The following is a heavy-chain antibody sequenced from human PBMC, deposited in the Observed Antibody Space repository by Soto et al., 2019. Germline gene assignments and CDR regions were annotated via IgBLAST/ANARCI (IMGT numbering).Heavy chain of an antibody. V-gene: IGHV1-18*01. Sequence: ASVKVSCKASGYTFTNFGISSVRQAPGQGLEWMGWISAYNGNTNYAQKFQGRVTMTTDTSTSTAYMEVRSLRFDDTAVYYCARGGIPIDYWGQGTLVTVSS. CDR3: ARGGIPIDY. CDR2: ISAYNGNT. J-gene: IGHJ4*02. D-gene: IGHD3-16*01. CDR1: GYTFTNFG.